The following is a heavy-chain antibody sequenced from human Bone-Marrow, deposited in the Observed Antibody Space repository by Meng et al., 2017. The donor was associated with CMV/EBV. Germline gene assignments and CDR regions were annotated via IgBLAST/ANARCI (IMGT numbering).Heavy chain of an antibody. CDR2: IFYSGST. CDR3: ARELSDRGDDAFDI. D-gene: IGHD2-15*01. Sequence: GSLRLSCTVSGGSISTYYWSWIRQPPGKGLEWIGCIFYSGSTNYNPSLKSRVTISVDTSKNQFSLKLSSVTAADTAVYYCARELSDRGDDAFDIWGQGSMVTGSS. J-gene: IGHJ3*02. CDR1: GGSISTYY. V-gene: IGHV4-59*01.